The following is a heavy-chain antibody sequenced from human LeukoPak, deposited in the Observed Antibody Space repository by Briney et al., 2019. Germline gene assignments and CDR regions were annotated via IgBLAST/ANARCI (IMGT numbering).Heavy chain of an antibody. Sequence: PSETLSLTCTVSGGSISCCYWSWIRQPPGKGLEWIGYIYYTGSTNYNPSLKSRVPMSVDTSKNQFSLKLSSVTAADTAVYYCARGDGYDLDYWGQGTLVTVSS. CDR3: ARGDGYDLDY. CDR1: GGSISCCY. V-gene: IGHV4-59*01. J-gene: IGHJ4*02. CDR2: IYYTGST. D-gene: IGHD5-24*01.